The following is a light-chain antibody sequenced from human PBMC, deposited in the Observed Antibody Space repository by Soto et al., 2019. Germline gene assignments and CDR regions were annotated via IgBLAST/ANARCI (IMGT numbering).Light chain of an antibody. J-gene: IGKJ1*01. CDR1: QSVSSN. CDR3: QQYKNWRT. CDR2: DAS. V-gene: IGKV3-15*01. Sequence: EIVMTQSPATLSVSPGERATLSCRASQSVSSNLAWYQQKPGQAPRLLIYDASTRATGIPARISGSGSGTESTLTISSLQSEDFAVYYCQQYKNWRTFGQGTKVEIK.